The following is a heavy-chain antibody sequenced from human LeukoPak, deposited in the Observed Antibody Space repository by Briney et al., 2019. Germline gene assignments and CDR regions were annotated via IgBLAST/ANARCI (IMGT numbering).Heavy chain of an antibody. CDR1: GFTFSSYG. CDR3: ARDLIAAAGLDAFDI. D-gene: IGHD6-13*01. V-gene: IGHV3-30*03. CDR2: ISYDGSNK. J-gene: IGHJ3*02. Sequence: GGSLRLSCAASGFTFSSYGMHWVRQAPGKGLEWVAVISYDGSNKYYADSVKGRFTISRDNSKNTLYLQMNSLRAEDTAVYYCARDLIAAAGLDAFDIWGQGTMVTVSS.